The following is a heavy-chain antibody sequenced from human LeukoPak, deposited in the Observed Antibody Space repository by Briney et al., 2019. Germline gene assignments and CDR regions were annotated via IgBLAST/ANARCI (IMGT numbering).Heavy chain of an antibody. J-gene: IGHJ4*02. CDR1: GFTFSSYS. V-gene: IGHV3-21*01. D-gene: IGHD3-16*02. CDR2: ISSSSYI. Sequence: GGSLRLSCAASGFTFSSYSMNWVRQAPGKGLEWVSSISSSSYIYYADSVKGRFTISRDNAKNSLYLQMNSLRAEDTAVYYCARDYDYVWGSYRNWYGYWGQGTLVTVSS. CDR3: ARDYDYVWGSYRNWYGY.